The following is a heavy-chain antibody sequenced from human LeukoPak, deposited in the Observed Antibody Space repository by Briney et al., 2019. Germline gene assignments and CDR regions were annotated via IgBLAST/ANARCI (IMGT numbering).Heavy chain of an antibody. D-gene: IGHD1-26*01. CDR1: GVSISGYY. V-gene: IGHV4-59*08. CDR3: ARSESGRLGPFDY. J-gene: IGHJ4*02. CDR2: IFYSGGT. Sequence: SETLSLTCTFSGVSISGYYWSWIRQPPGKGLEWIGYIFYSGGTNYNPSLKSRVTISVDTSKNQFSLKLNSVTAADTAVYYCARSESGRLGPFDYWGQGALVTVSS.